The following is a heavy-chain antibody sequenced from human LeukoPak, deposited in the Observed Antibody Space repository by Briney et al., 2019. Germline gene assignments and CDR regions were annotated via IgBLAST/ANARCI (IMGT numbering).Heavy chain of an antibody. D-gene: IGHD6-19*01. CDR2: VHYSGST. J-gene: IGHJ5*02. Sequence: PSETLSLTCTVSGGSIRSTSYYWGWIRQPPGKGLELLGSVHYSGSTYDNPSLKSRVTISVDTSKNQFSLKLISVTAADTAVYYCARRSTVAGRGRFDPWGQGTLVTVSS. V-gene: IGHV4-39*01. CDR3: ARRSTVAGRGRFDP. CDR1: GGSIRSTSYY.